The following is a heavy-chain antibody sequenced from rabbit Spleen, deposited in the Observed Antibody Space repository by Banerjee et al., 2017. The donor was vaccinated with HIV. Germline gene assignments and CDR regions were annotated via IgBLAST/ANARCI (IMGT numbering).Heavy chain of an antibody. CDR2: IYTGNNKN. Sequence: VESGGGLVQPGASLTLTCTASGFSFSSSYDMCWVRQAPGKGLEWIGCIYTGNNKNYYASWAKGRFTISKTSSTMVTLQMTGLTAADTATYFCARDAGSYDYIDGYFNLWGQGTLVTVS. CDR1: GFSFSSSYD. D-gene: IGHD8-1*01. V-gene: IGHV1S40*01. CDR3: ARDAGSYDYIDGYFNL. J-gene: IGHJ4*01.